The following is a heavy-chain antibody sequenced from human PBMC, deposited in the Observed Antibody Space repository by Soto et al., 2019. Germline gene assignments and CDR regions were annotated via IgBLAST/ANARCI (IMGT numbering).Heavy chain of an antibody. J-gene: IGHJ4*02. Sequence: PSETLSLTCTVSGGSISSYYWSWIRQPPGKGLEWIGYIYYSGSTNYNPSLKSRVTISVDTSKNQFSLKLSSVTAADTAVYYCARRIAVAGTDYFDYWGPGTLVTVSS. D-gene: IGHD6-19*01. CDR3: ARRIAVAGTDYFDY. V-gene: IGHV4-59*08. CDR2: IYYSGST. CDR1: GGSISSYY.